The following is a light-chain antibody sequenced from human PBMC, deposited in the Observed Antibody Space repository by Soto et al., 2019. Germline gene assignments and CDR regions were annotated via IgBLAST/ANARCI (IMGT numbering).Light chain of an antibody. V-gene: IGKV3-20*01. CDR1: QSVGRNY. CDR2: RAS. CDR3: QQYASSPLT. Sequence: EIVLTQSPGTLSVSPGERATLSCRASQSVGRNYLAWYQQKPGQAPRLRIYRASSRATGLPDRFSGSGSGTDFTLTISRLEPEDFEVYYCQQYASSPLTFGGGTKVETK. J-gene: IGKJ4*01.